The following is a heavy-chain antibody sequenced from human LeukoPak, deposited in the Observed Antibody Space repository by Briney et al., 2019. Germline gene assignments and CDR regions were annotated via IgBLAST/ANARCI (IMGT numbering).Heavy chain of an antibody. V-gene: IGHV4-59*01. D-gene: IGHD1-26*01. Sequence: PSETLSLTCTVSGGSITSYYWSWIRQPPGKGLEWIGYIYYSGSTSYNPSLKSRVTMSVDTSKNHFSLKLSSVTAADTAVYYCARGGSYYDYWGQGTLVTVSS. J-gene: IGHJ4*02. CDR3: ARGGSYYDY. CDR1: GGSITSYY. CDR2: IYYSGST.